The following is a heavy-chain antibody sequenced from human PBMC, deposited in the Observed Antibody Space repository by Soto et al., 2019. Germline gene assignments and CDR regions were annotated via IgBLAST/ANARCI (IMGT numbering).Heavy chain of an antibody. CDR1: GGSISSSSYY. CDR2: IYYSGST. J-gene: IGHJ4*02. D-gene: IGHD2-15*01. Sequence: QLQLQESGPGLVKPSETLSLTCTVSGGSISSSSYYWGWIRQPPGKGLEWIGSIYYSGSTYYNPSLKSRVTISVDTSKNQFSLKLSSVTAADTAVYYCARLCSGGSCYPAGVVDYWGQGTLVTVSS. CDR3: ARLCSGGSCYPAGVVDY. V-gene: IGHV4-39*01.